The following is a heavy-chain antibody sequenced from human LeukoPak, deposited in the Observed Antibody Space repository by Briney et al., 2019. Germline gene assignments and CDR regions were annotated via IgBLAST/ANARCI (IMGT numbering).Heavy chain of an antibody. Sequence: GGSLRLSCEASGFTFSDYAMTWVRQAPGKGLEWVSEITGSGISTYYADSVKGRFTISRDNSKNTLNLQMNSLRAEDTAVYYCARSGKVVPTARNWYFDFWGRGTLVTVSS. D-gene: IGHD2-2*01. CDR2: ITGSGIST. V-gene: IGHV3-23*01. J-gene: IGHJ2*01. CDR3: ARSGKVVPTARNWYFDF. CDR1: GFTFSDYA.